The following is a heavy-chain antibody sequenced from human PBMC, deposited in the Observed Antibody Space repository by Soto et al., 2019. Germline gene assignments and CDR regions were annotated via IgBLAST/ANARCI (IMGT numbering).Heavy chain of an antibody. Sequence: KPSETLSLTCTVSGGSIVTTNYYWAWIRQPPGKGLQWIGSLYYSGSTYNNPSLKSRDTISVDTSKNQFSLQLKSVTPEDTAVYYCARGSYYSGWVWGQGTLVTVSS. J-gene: IGHJ4*02. CDR1: GGSIVTTNYY. CDR3: ARGSYYSGWV. V-gene: IGHV4-39*01. D-gene: IGHD6-19*01. CDR2: LYYSGST.